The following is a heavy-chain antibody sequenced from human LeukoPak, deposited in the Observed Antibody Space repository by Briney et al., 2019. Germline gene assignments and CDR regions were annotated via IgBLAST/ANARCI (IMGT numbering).Heavy chain of an antibody. Sequence: ASMKVSCKASARSYSSYAISWVRQAPGLGSEWMGGIITIFGSANYAQKVQGTVTITTDESTSTAYMELSSLRSEDTAVYYCARALQANWFDPWGQGTLVTVSS. CDR1: ARSYSSYA. CDR3: ARALQANWFDP. J-gene: IGHJ5*02. V-gene: IGHV1-69*05. CDR2: IITIFGSA.